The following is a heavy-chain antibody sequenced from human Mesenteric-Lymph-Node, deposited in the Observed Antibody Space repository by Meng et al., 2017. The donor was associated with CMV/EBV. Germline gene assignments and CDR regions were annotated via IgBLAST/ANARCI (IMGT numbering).Heavy chain of an antibody. CDR3: AREGSSGYSPLDY. CDR1: GFTFSSYA. Sequence: AASGFTFSSYAMHWARQAPGEGVEWVAVISYDGSNKYYADSVKGRFTISRENSKNTLYLQMNSLRAEDTAVYYCAREGSSGYSPLDYWGQGTLVTVSS. CDR2: ISYDGSNK. V-gene: IGHV3-30*04. J-gene: IGHJ4*02. D-gene: IGHD3-22*01.